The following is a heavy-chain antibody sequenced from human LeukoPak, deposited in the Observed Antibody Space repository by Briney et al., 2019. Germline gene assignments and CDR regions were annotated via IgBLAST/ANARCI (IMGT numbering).Heavy chain of an antibody. CDR3: ARDGDEHRYYYYMDV. V-gene: IGHV4-59*01. D-gene: IGHD4-17*01. CDR2: IYYSGST. Sequence: SETLSLTCTVSGGSISNYYWNWIRQPPGKGLERIGYIYYSGSTNYNPSLKSRVTISVDTSKNQFSLKLSSVTAADTAVYYCARDGDEHRYYYYMDVWGKGTTVTVSS. J-gene: IGHJ6*03. CDR1: GGSISNYY.